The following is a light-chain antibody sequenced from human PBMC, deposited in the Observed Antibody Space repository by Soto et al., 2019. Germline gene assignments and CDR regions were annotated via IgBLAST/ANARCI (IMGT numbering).Light chain of an antibody. CDR1: QGMSKY. CDR3: QKYASAPWT. CDR2: VAS. V-gene: IGKV1-27*01. Sequence: DVQMTQSPSSLSASVGDRVTITCRASQGMSKYLAWYQQKPGKVPRLLIYVASTLQSGVPSRFSGSGSGTDFVLTISSLQPEDVATYYCQKYASAPWTFGQGTKVEIK. J-gene: IGKJ1*01.